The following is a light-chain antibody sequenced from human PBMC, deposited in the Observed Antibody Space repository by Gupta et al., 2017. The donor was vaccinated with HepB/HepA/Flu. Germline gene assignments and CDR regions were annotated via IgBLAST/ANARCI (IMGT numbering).Light chain of an antibody. CDR3: SSFRSGYTVVV. J-gene: IGLJ3*02. CDR2: GVS. CDR1: SSGIGAYAA. V-gene: IGLV2-14*03. Sequence: SALTQPSPVFVSPRPSITISCTESSSGIGAYAAVSWYQLNPGKSPKLLISGVSNRPSGVSYRFSGSKSGNTASLTISGLQPEDEGDYYCSSFRSGYTVVVFGGGTKLTVL.